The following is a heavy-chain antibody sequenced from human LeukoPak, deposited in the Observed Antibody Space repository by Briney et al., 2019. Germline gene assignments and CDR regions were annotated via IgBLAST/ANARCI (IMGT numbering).Heavy chain of an antibody. D-gene: IGHD6-13*01. CDR2: IIPILGIA. CDR1: GGTFSSCA. V-gene: IGHV1-69*04. CDR3: ARGSVAAAEGWFDP. Sequence: ASVKVSYKASGGTFSSCAISWVRQAAGQGLEWMGRIIPILGIANYAQKFQGRVTITADKSTSTAYMELSSLRSEDTAVYYCARGSVAAAEGWFDPWGQGTLVTVSS. J-gene: IGHJ5*02.